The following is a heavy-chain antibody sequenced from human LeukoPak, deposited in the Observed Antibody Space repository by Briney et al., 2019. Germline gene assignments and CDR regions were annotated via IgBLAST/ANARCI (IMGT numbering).Heavy chain of an antibody. V-gene: IGHV3-21*01. D-gene: IGHD6-6*01. J-gene: IGHJ4*02. Sequence: PGGSLRLSCAASGFTFSSYSMNWVRQAPGKGLEWVSSISSSSSYIYYADSVKGRFTISRDDAKNSLYLQMNSLRAEDTAVYYCARYSSSSLLCDYWGQGTLVTVSS. CDR1: GFTFSSYS. CDR3: ARYSSSSLLCDY. CDR2: ISSSSSYI.